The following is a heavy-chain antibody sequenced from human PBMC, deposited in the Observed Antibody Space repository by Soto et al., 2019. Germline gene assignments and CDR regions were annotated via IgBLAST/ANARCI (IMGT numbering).Heavy chain of an antibody. V-gene: IGHV3-53*02. CDR1: GFTVSSNY. Sequence: EVQLVETGGGLIQPGGSLRLSCAASGFTVSSNYMSWVRQAPGQGLEWVSVIYSGGSAYYADSVKGRFTISRDNSKNTLYLQMNSLRAEDTAVYYCARGHYDFWSGQGENWGQGTLVTVSS. CDR3: ARGHYDFWSGQGEN. D-gene: IGHD3-3*01. J-gene: IGHJ4*02. CDR2: IYSGGSA.